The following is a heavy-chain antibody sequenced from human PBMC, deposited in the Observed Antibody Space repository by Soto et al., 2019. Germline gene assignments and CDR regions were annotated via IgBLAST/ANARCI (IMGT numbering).Heavy chain of an antibody. J-gene: IGHJ4*02. CDR3: ARRGGGDYLFDS. D-gene: IGHD4-17*01. Sequence: SETLSLTCTVSDYSIGSGYYWGWIRQPPGKGLEWIGSIFHSGNTNYNPSLKSRVTMSVDTSKNQFSLKLSSVIAADTAVYYCARRGGGDYLFDSWGQGILVTVSS. CDR2: IFHSGNT. CDR1: DYSIGSGYY. V-gene: IGHV4-38-2*02.